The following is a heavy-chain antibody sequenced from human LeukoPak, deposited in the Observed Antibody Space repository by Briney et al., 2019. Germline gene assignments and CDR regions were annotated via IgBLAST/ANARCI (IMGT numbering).Heavy chain of an antibody. J-gene: IGHJ3*02. CDR2: IVVGSGNT. CDR1: GFTFTDSV. V-gene: IGHV1-58*02. Sequence: SVKVSCKASGFTFTDSVMQWVRQARGQRLEWIGWIVVGSGNTNYAQKFQERVTITRDMSTSTAYMELSSLRSEDTAVYYCAAVTSYDTSGYYYEGNAFDIWGQGTMVTVSS. CDR3: AAVTSYDTSGYYYEGNAFDI. D-gene: IGHD3-22*01.